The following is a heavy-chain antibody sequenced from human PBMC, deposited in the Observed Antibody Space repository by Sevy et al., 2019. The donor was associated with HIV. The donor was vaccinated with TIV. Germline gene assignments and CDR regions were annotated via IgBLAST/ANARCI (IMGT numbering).Heavy chain of an antibody. CDR2: ISYDGSDK. CDR3: ATPLDHELSHSWYNDY. D-gene: IGHD6-13*01. Sequence: GGSLRLSCAASGFTFSTFGMHWVRQAPGKGLEWVAVISYDGSDKYYANSVKGRFTISRDNSKNTLYLQTNSLRAEDTAIYYCATPLDHELSHSWYNDYWGQGTLVTVSS. V-gene: IGHV3-30*03. J-gene: IGHJ4*02. CDR1: GFTFSTFG.